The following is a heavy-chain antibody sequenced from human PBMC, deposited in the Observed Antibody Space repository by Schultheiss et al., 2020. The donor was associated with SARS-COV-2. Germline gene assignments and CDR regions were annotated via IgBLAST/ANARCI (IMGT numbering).Heavy chain of an antibody. V-gene: IGHV3-15*01. CDR1: GFTFSNYG. J-gene: IGHJ4*02. D-gene: IGHD3-16*02. CDR2: IRSKAYGGTT. Sequence: GGSLRLSCAASGFTFSNYGMHWVRQAPGKGLEWVGFIRSKAYGGTTDYAAPVKGRFTISRDDSKNTLYLQMNSLKTEDTAVYYCTTERITFGGVIVYFDYWGQGTLVTVSS. CDR3: TTERITFGGVIVYFDY.